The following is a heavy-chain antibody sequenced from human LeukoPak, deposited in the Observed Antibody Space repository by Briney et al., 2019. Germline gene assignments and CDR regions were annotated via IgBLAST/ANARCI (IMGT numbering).Heavy chain of an antibody. CDR2: IEYDESKT. J-gene: IGHJ4*02. CDR1: GFTFSNCW. Sequence: GGSLRLSCAASGFTFSNCWMHWVRQAPGKGLEWISRIEYDESKTKYADSVKGRFTISRDNSKNTLYLQMNSLRAEDTAVYYCAKGAAAAGTVECDYWGQGTLVTVSS. D-gene: IGHD6-13*01. CDR3: AKGAAAAGTVECDY. V-gene: IGHV3-74*01.